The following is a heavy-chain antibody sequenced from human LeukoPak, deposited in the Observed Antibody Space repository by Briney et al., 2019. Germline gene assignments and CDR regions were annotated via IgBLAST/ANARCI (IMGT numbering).Heavy chain of an antibody. CDR2: IYTSGST. D-gene: IGHD3-10*01. V-gene: IGHV4-61*02. CDR3: ARGDYYGSGSYYNSAFDI. Sequence: SQTLSLTCTVSGGSISTGTYYWSWIRQPAGTGLEWIGRIYTSGSTNYNPSLKSRVTISVDTSKNQFSLKLNSVTAADTAVYYCARGDYYGSGSYYNSAFDIWGQGTMVTVSS. CDR1: GGSISTGTYY. J-gene: IGHJ3*02.